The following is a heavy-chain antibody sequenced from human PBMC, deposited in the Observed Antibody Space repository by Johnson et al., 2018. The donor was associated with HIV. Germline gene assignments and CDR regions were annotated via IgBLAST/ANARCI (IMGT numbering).Heavy chain of an antibody. CDR3: AKGRDGDSDAFDI. D-gene: IGHD4-17*01. CDR1: GFTVSSYA. J-gene: IGHJ3*02. V-gene: IGHV3-23*04. CDR2: MSGGGGSA. Sequence: EVQLVESGGGLVQPGGSLRLSCAASGFTVSSYAMSWVRLNPGKGLEWVSSMSGGGGSAYYSDSVKGRFTISSDTSKNTVDLQMNSLRTEETALYYCAKGRDGDSDAFDIWGQGTMVTVSS.